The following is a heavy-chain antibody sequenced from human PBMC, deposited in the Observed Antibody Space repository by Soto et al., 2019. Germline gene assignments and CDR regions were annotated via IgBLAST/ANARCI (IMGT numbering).Heavy chain of an antibody. CDR1: GFTFSDYA. CDR2: VSHDGRNT. V-gene: IGHV3-30*18. CDR3: AKGGRQWLVTSDFNY. Sequence: VQLVESGGGVVQPGRSLRLSCAASGFTFSDYAMHWVRQAPGKGLEWVAVVSHDGRNTHYADSVKGRFTISRDSSKNTVSLEVTSLRAEDTAVYYSAKGGRQWLVTSDFNYWGQGARVTVSS. D-gene: IGHD6-19*01. J-gene: IGHJ4*02.